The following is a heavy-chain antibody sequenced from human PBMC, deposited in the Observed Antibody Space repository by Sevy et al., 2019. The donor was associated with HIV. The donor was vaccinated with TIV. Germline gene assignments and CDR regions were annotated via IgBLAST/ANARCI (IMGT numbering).Heavy chain of an antibody. J-gene: IGHJ4*02. D-gene: IGHD3-22*01. CDR3: ARGGGLNYYDTSAYHPFDY. CDR1: GFTFSSYG. CDR2: IWYDGSNK. V-gene: IGHV3-33*01. Sequence: GGSLRLSCAASGFTFSSYGMHWVRQAPGKGLEWIAVIWYDGSNKLYADSVKGRFTISRDDSKNTLYLQRNSLRAEDTAVYYCARGGGLNYYDTSAYHPFDYWGQGTLVTVSS.